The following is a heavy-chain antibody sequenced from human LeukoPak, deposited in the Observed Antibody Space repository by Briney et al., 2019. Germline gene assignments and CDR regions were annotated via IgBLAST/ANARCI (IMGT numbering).Heavy chain of an antibody. D-gene: IGHD6-13*01. V-gene: IGHV1-2*02. CDR2: INPNSGGT. CDR3: ARGTVLDSSSWYNLNWFDP. Sequence: VASVKVSCKASGYTFTGYYMHWVRQAPGQGLEWMGWINPNSGGTNYAQKFQGRVTMTRDTSISTAYMELSRLRSDDTAVYYCARGTVLDSSSWYNLNWFDPWGQGTLVTVSS. CDR1: GYTFTGYY. J-gene: IGHJ5*02.